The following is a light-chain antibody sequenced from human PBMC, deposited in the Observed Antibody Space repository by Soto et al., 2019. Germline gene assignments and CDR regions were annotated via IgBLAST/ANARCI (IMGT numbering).Light chain of an antibody. CDR3: SSYTSSSTF. V-gene: IGLV2-14*01. CDR2: EVS. J-gene: IGLJ2*01. CDR1: SSDVGCYNY. Sequence: QSALTQPASVSGSPGQSITISCTGTSSDVGCYNYVSWYQQHPGKAPKLMIYEVSNRHSGVSNRFSGSKSGNTASLTISGLHAEDEAYYYCSSYTSSSTFFGGGTMLTV.